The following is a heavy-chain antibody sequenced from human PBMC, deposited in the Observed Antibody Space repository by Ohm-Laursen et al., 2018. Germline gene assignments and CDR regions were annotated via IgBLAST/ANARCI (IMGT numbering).Heavy chain of an antibody. D-gene: IGHD3-3*01. CDR2: ISANGVTT. Sequence: SLRLSCTASGFTFSNFAMSWVRQAPGKGLEWVSTISANGVTTWYGDSVKGRLTISRDNPETTVFLQLNSLRVDDTAVYYCVKRLKSPSLEWAHDFWGQGTLVTVSS. J-gene: IGHJ4*02. V-gene: IGHV3-23*01. CDR3: VKRLKSPSLEWAHDF. CDR1: GFTFSNFA.